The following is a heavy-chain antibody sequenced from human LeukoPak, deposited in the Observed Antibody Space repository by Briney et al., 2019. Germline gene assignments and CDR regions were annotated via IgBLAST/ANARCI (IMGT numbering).Heavy chain of an antibody. CDR2: FDPEDGET. Sequence: GVSVKVSCKVSGYTLTELSMHWVRQAPGKGLEWMGGFDPEDGETIYAQKFQGRVTSTEDTSTDTAYMELSSLTSEDTAVYYCATRTQADTHNWFDPWGQGTLVTVSS. CDR1: GYTLTELS. J-gene: IGHJ5*02. D-gene: IGHD6-13*01. V-gene: IGHV1-24*01. CDR3: ATRTQADTHNWFDP.